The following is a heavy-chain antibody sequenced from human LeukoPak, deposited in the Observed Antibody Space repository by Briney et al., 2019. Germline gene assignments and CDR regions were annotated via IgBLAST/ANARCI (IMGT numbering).Heavy chain of an antibody. CDR3: ARARDVHYDRAFDI. D-gene: IGHD3-22*01. V-gene: IGHV4-59*01. Sequence: PSETLSLTCTVSGGSISSYYWSWIRQPPGKGLEWIGYIYYSGSTSCNPSLKSRVTMSVDTSKNQFSLKLSSMTAADTAVYYCARARDVHYDRAFDIWGQGTMVTISS. CDR2: IYYSGST. CDR1: GGSISSYY. J-gene: IGHJ3*02.